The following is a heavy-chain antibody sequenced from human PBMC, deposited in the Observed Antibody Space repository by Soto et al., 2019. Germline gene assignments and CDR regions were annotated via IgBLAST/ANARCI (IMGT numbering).Heavy chain of an antibody. Sequence: LRLSCAASGFTFSTFSMNWVRQAPGKGLEWLSYIGGSGGSISYADSVKGRFTISRDNGKNTLYLQMSSLRDEDTAVYYCARDLAWAFDSWGQGALVTVSS. V-gene: IGHV3-48*02. CDR1: GFTFSTFS. D-gene: IGHD1-26*01. J-gene: IGHJ4*02. CDR3: ARDLAWAFDS. CDR2: IGGSGGSI.